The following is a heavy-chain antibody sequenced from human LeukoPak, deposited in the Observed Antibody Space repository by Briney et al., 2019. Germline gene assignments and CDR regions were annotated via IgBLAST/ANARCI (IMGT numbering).Heavy chain of an antibody. D-gene: IGHD6-13*01. Sequence: GGSLRLSCAASGFTFDDYAVHWVRQAPGKGLEWVSGISWNSGSIGYADSVKGRFTISRDNAKNSLYLQMNSLRAEDTALYYCARSTSSSWTGTAFDYWGQGTLVTVSS. CDR1: GFTFDDYA. J-gene: IGHJ4*02. V-gene: IGHV3-9*01. CDR2: ISWNSGSI. CDR3: ARSTSSSWTGTAFDY.